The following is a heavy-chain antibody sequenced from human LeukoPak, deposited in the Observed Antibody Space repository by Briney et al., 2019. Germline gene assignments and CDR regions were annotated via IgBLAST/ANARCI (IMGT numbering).Heavy chain of an antibody. V-gene: IGHV4-4*07. CDR2: IHSSGST. CDR1: GDSIYTYY. CDR3: ARDNDFFDY. J-gene: IGHJ4*02. Sequence: SDTLSLTCSVPGDSIYTYYWSCLRQPARMGLEWIGRIHSSGSTHYNPSLKSRVTMSLDTSKNQFSLKLTSVTAADTAVYYCARDNDFFDYWGQGTLVTVSS.